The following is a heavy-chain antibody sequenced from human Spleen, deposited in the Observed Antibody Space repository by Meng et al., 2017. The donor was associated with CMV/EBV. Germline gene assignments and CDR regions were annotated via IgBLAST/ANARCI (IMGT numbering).Heavy chain of an antibody. CDR2: INSDGSRY. CDR3: VKGVGSSWGFDY. D-gene: IGHD3-16*01. CDR1: GFTYIAYG. V-gene: IGHV3-30*02. Sequence: GESLKISCAASGFTYIAYGIHWVRQAPGKGLEWVASINSDGSRYYYGDSVQGRITISRDNSKNTVYLQMNSLKPEDTSVYYCVKGVGSSWGFDYWGLGALVTVSS. J-gene: IGHJ4*02.